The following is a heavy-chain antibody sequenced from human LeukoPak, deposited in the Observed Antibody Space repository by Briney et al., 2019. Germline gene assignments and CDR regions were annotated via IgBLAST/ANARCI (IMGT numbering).Heavy chain of an antibody. J-gene: IGHJ4*02. Sequence: PGGSLRLSCEGSAFIFSGHWMNWVRQTPGKGLEWVASIKEDGSERQYVDSVKGRFSISRDNTKGSLFLQLNSLRAEDTAVYYCAREVVSSPSYFDSWGQGTLVTVSS. D-gene: IGHD2-15*01. CDR2: IKEDGSER. V-gene: IGHV3-7*03. CDR3: AREVVSSPSYFDS. CDR1: AFIFSGHW.